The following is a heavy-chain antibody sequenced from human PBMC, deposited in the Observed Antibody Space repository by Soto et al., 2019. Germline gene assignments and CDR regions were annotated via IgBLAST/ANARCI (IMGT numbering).Heavy chain of an antibody. CDR1: GYNFATTS. D-gene: IGHD2-15*01. CDR3: AILSPLRGGTIDSRPLDN. CDR2: ITPYNGDT. Sequence: QAHLQQSGAEVKKPGASVKVSCEASGYNFATTSIAWVRQAPGHGHEWMGWITPYNGDTNYEQKLQGRVTMTTDKSSNTAHVEGRSLRADDTAVYYSAILSPLRGGTIDSRPLDNRGQATLVTVSS. J-gene: IGHJ4*02. V-gene: IGHV1-18*01.